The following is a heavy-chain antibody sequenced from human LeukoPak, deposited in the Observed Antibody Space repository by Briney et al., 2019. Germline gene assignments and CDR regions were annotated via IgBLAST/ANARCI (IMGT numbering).Heavy chain of an antibody. D-gene: IGHD5-12*01. J-gene: IGHJ4*02. CDR2: ISSSSSYI. CDR3: ARDRLDSGYDFEYYFDY. V-gene: IGHV3-21*01. Sequence: GGSLRLSCAASGFTFSSYSMNWVRQAPGKGPEWVSSISSSSSYIYYADSVKGRFTISRDNAKNSLYLQMNSLRAEDTAVYYCARDRLDSGYDFEYYFDYWGQGTLVTVSS. CDR1: GFTFSSYS.